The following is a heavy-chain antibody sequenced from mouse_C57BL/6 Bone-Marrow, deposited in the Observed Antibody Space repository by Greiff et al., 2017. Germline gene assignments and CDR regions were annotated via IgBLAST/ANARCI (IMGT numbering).Heavy chain of an antibody. D-gene: IGHD1-1*01. J-gene: IGHJ4*01. CDR2: INPSSGYT. Sequence: VQLQQSGAELAKPGASVKLSCKASGYTFTSYWMHWVKQRPGQGLEWIGYINPSSGYTKYNQKFKDKATLTADKSSSTAYMQLSSLTYEDSAVYYCARGYYCGSRRVYYYAMDYWGQGTTVTVSS. CDR1: GYTFTSYW. CDR3: ARGYYCGSRRVYYYAMDY. V-gene: IGHV1-7*01.